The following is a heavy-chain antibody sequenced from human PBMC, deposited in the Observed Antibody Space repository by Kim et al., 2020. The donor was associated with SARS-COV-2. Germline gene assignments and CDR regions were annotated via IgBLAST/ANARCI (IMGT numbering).Heavy chain of an antibody. CDR1: GGSISSSSYY. CDR2: IYYSGST. CDR3: ARDQDGAYFWNSDAFDI. J-gene: IGHJ3*02. V-gene: IGHV4-39*07. Sequence: SETLSLTCTVSGGSISSSSYYWGWIRQPPGKGLEWIGSIYYSGSTYYNPSLKSRVTISVDTSKNQFSLKLSSVTAADTAVYYCARDQDGAYFWNSDAFDIWGQGTMVTVSS. D-gene: IGHD4-17*01.